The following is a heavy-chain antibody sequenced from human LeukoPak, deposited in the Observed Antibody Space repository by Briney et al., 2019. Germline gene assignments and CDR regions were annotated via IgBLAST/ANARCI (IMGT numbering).Heavy chain of an antibody. Sequence: GGSLRLSCAASGFTFSSYWMSWVRQAPGKGLEWVANIKQDGSEKYYVDSVKGRFTISRDNAKNSLYLQMNSLRAEDTAVYYCASGGCSGGSCYYYYYMDVWGKGTTVTVSS. J-gene: IGHJ6*03. CDR2: IKQDGSEK. CDR1: GFTFSSYW. V-gene: IGHV3-7*01. D-gene: IGHD2-15*01. CDR3: ASGGCSGGSCYYYYYMDV.